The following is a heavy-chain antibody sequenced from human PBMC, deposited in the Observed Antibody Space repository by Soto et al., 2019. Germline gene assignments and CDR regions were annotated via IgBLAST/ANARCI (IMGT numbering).Heavy chain of an antibody. V-gene: IGHV1-18*01. CDR3: ARDDGTMVRGVIITGIDY. CDR2: ISAYNGNT. J-gene: IGHJ4*02. D-gene: IGHD3-10*01. Sequence: ASVKVSCKASGYTFTSYGISWVRQAPGQGLEWMGWISAYNGNTNYVPKLQGRVTMTTDTSTSTAYMELRSLRSDDTAIYYCARDDGTMVRGVIITGIDYWGQGTLVTVSS. CDR1: GYTFTSYG.